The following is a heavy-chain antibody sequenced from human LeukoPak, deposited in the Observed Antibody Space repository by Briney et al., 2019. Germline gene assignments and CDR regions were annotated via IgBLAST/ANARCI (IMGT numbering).Heavy chain of an antibody. CDR1: GGSFSGYY. D-gene: IGHD6-19*01. CDR2: INHSGST. CDR3: ASGLMYSSGWYDNWFDP. Sequence: SETLSLTCAVYGGSFSGYYWSWIRQPPGKGLEWIGEINHSGSTNYNPSLKSRVTISVDTSKNQFSLKLSSVTAADTAVYYCASGLMYSSGWYDNWFDPWGQGTLVTVSS. J-gene: IGHJ5*02. V-gene: IGHV4-34*01.